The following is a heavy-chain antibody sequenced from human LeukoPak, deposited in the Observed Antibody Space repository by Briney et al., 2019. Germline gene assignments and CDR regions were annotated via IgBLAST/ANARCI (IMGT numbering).Heavy chain of an antibody. J-gene: IGHJ3*02. D-gene: IGHD2-8*01. Sequence: ASVKVSCKASGYTFTGYYMHWVRQAPGQGLEWMGWINPNSGGTNYAQKFQGRVTMTRDTSISTAYMELSRLRSDDTAVYYCARVHCTNGVCYSSAFDIWGQGTMVTVSS. CDR1: GYTFTGYY. CDR3: ARVHCTNGVCYSSAFDI. CDR2: INPNSGGT. V-gene: IGHV1-2*02.